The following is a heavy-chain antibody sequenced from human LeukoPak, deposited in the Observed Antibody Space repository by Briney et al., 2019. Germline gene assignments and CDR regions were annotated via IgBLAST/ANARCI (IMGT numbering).Heavy chain of an antibody. CDR1: GFTFSSYG. D-gene: IGHD1-26*01. V-gene: IGHV3-33*01. Sequence: GGSLRLSCAASGFTFSSYGMHWVRQAPGKGLEWVAVIWYDGSKKYYADSVKGRFTMSRDNSRNTLYLQMNSLRAEDTAVYYCARNKWELLYYYGMDVWGQGTTVTVSS. CDR2: IWYDGSKK. CDR3: ARNKWELLYYYGMDV. J-gene: IGHJ6*02.